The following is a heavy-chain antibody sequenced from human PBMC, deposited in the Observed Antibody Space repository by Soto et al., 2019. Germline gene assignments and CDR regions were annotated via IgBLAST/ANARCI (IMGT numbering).Heavy chain of an antibody. CDR1: GFTFSSYA. J-gene: IGHJ6*02. D-gene: IGHD3-10*01. Sequence: GGSLRLSCAASGFTFSSYAMSWVRQAPGKGLEWVSAISGSGGSTYYADSVKGRFTISRDNSKNTLYLQMNSLRAEDTAVYYCAKRVWFGVFSSSPHCYGMDVWGQGTTVIVSS. CDR2: ISGSGGST. V-gene: IGHV3-23*01. CDR3: AKRVWFGVFSSSPHCYGMDV.